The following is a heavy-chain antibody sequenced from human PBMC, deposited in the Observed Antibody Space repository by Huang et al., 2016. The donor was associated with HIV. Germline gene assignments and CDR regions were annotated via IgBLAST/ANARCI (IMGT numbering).Heavy chain of an antibody. Sequence: QVQLVQSGAEVKTPGSLVKVSCKASGGTFSKYAISWVRQATGQGLEWMRGIIPMLGTPNYARKFQGRGTITADDSTTTTYVEVSSLRSEDTALYYCARGQLGSYGDYDVLYWGQGTLVTVSS. CDR1: GGTFSKYA. V-gene: IGHV1-69*13. D-gene: IGHD4-17*01. J-gene: IGHJ4*02. CDR3: ARGQLGSYGDYDVLY. CDR2: IIPMLGTP.